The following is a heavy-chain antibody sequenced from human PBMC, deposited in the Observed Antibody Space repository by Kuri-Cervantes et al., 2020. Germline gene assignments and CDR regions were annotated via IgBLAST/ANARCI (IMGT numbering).Heavy chain of an antibody. CDR3: ARDYDYIWGPTLDY. J-gene: IGHJ4*02. CDR1: GCTFSDYY. D-gene: IGHD3-16*01. CDR2: INPPVGAK. Sequence: GESLKTSCAASGCTFSDYYMSGVRQAPGTGLEWVANINPPVGAKYYVDSLKGRFTISRDNAKTSLYLQMNSLRAEDTAVSYCARDYDYIWGPTLDYWGQGTLVTVSS. V-gene: IGHV3-7*01.